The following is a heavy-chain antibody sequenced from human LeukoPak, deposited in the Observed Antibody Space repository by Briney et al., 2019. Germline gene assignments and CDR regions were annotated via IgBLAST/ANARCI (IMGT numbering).Heavy chain of an antibody. Sequence: GGSLRLSCAASGFTFSSYVMSWFRQAPGKGLVWVSCINPDGSWTLHADSVKGRFAISRDYARNTLYLQMNSLGVEDTAMYYCARYEQRPGVTASDPWSQGTLVTVSS. J-gene: IGHJ5*02. CDR2: INPDGSWT. CDR1: GFTFSSYV. D-gene: IGHD2-21*02. V-gene: IGHV3-74*01. CDR3: ARYEQRPGVTASDP.